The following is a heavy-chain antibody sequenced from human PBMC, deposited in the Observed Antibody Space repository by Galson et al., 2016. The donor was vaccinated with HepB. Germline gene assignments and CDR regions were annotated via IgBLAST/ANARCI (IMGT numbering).Heavy chain of an antibody. J-gene: IGHJ3*01. CDR2: IFHTGSP. D-gene: IGHD4-17*01. CDR1: GGSISSAEYS. V-gene: IGHV4-30-2*01. Sequence: LSLTCAVSGGSISSAEYSWTWIRQPPGQALEWIGYIFHTGSPSYNPSLESRVTISVDRSKNQFSLKLSSVTAADTAVYFCARGRGSPARLRAFSNWGQGTVVTVSS. CDR3: ARGRGSPARLRAFSN.